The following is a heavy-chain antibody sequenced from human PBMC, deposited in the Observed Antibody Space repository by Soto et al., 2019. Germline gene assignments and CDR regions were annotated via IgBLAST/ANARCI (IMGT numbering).Heavy chain of an antibody. J-gene: IGHJ3*02. V-gene: IGHV5-51*01. CDR1: GYSFTSYW. D-gene: IGHD3-22*01. CDR2: IYPGDSDT. Sequence: GESLKICCKGSGYSFTSYWIGWVRHMPGKGLEWMGIIYPGDSDTRYSPSFQGQVTISADKSISTAYLQWSSLKASDTAMYYCARLFYYDSSGYSDAFDICGQGTMVTVS. CDR3: ARLFYYDSSGYSDAFDI.